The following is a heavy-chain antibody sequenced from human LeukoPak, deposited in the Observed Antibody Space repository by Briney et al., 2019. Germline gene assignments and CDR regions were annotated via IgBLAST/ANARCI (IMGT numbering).Heavy chain of an antibody. J-gene: IGHJ4*02. CDR1: GYIFANYW. CDR3: ARPVGMATSPFDY. Sequence: GESLKISCKGSGYIFANYWIAWVRQMPGKGLEWMGIIYPDDSDTRYSPSFQGQVTISADKSIATAYLQWSSLKASDTAMYYCARPVGMATSPFDYWGQGTLVTVSS. V-gene: IGHV5-51*01. D-gene: IGHD5-24*01. CDR2: IYPDDSDT.